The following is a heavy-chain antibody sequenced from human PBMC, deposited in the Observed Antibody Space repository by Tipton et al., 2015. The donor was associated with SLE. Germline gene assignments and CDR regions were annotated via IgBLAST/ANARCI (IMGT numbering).Heavy chain of an antibody. D-gene: IGHD1-1*01. J-gene: IGHJ3*02. V-gene: IGHV4-39*07. CDR3: AYGMTIDAFDI. CDR1: GGSFSSSNYF. Sequence: GLVKPSQTLSLICTVSGGSFSSSNYFWGWIRQPPGKGLEWIGSMYYSGFTYDNPSLKSRVTISEDTSKNQFSLKLRSVTAADTAVYFCAYGMTIDAFDIWGQGTIVTVSS. CDR2: MYYSGFT.